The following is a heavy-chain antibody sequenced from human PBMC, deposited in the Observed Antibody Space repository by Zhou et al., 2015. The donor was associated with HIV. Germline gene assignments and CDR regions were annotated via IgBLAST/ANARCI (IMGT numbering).Heavy chain of an antibody. CDR2: IIPIFGTT. Sequence: QVQLVQSGTEVKRPGSSVKVSCKASGGTFSSYAISWVRQAPGQGLEWLGGIIPIFGTTHYAQELQDRVTVTADKSTSTAYMELSSLRSEDTAVYYCAREGWGSWYFDLWGRGTLVSVSS. V-gene: IGHV1-69*06. J-gene: IGHJ2*01. CDR1: GGTFSSYA. D-gene: IGHD7-27*01. CDR3: AREGWGSWYFDL.